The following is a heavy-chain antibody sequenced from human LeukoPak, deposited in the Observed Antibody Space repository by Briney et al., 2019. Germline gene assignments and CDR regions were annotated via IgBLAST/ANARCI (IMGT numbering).Heavy chain of an antibody. CDR1: RFTFTNFY. CDR3: ARSTHSGNYFLSAFDI. CDR2: INPSGGST. V-gene: IGHV1-46*01. J-gene: IGHJ3*02. Sequence: ASVKVSCKASRFTFTNFYMHWVREAPRQALEWMGVINPSGGSTSYAQKFQGRVTMTRGTSTSTVYMELSSLRSVDTAVYYCARSTHSGNYFLSAFDIWGQGTLVTVSS. D-gene: IGHD1-26*01.